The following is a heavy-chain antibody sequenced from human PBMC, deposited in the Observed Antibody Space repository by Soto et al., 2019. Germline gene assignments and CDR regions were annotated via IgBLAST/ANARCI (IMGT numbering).Heavy chain of an antibody. CDR1: EGTFSSYA. D-gene: IGHD3-9*01. CDR2: IIPIIGTA. CDR3: ARDDYDILTGYGVRIFDY. J-gene: IGHJ4*02. V-gene: IGHV1-69*01. Sequence: QVQLVQSGAVVKKPGSSVKVSCKASEGTFSSYAISWVRQAPGQGLEWMGGIIPIIGTANYAQKFQGRVTITADESTSTAYMELSSLRSEDTAVYYYARDDYDILTGYGVRIFDYWGQGTLVTVSS.